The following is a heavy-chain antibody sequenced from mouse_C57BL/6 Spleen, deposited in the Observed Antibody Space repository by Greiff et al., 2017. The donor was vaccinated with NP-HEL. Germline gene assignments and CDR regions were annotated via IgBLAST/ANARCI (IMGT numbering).Heavy chain of an antibody. Sequence: VQLQQSGAELARPGASVKLSCKASGYTFTSYGISWVKQRTGQGLEWIGEIYPRSGNTYYNEKFKGKATLTADKSSSTAYMELRSLTSEDSAVYFCARKNYGYDRDYFDYWGQGTTLTVSS. V-gene: IGHV1-81*01. CDR3: ARKNYGYDRDYFDY. J-gene: IGHJ2*01. CDR1: GYTFTSYG. D-gene: IGHD2-2*01. CDR2: IYPRSGNT.